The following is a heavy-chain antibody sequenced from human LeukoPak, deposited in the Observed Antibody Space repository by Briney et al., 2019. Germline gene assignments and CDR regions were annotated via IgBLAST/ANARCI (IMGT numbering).Heavy chain of an antibody. V-gene: IGHV1-8*01. Sequence: ASVKVSCKASGYTFTSYDINWVRQATGQGLEWMGWMNPNSGNTGYAQKFQGRVTMTRNTSISTAYMELSSLRSEDTAVYYCARGGRIAAAGRGYWFDPWGQGTLVTVSS. CDR3: ARGGRIAAAGRGYWFDP. J-gene: IGHJ5*02. D-gene: IGHD6-13*01. CDR2: MNPNSGNT. CDR1: GYTFTSYD.